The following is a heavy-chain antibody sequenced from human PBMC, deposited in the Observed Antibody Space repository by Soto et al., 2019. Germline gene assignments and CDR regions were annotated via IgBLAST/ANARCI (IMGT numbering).Heavy chain of an antibody. V-gene: IGHV4-30-4*08. CDR3: AKPAGTSTWYLPPFDY. Sequence: SETLSLTCTVSGGSISSDDYYWSWIRQHPGKGLEWIGYVVYSGSTYYNPPLKSRVTISVDTSKNQFSLNLSSVTAADPAVFYCAKPAGTSTWYLPPFDYWXRGTLVPVSS. J-gene: IGHJ4*02. CDR1: GGSISSDDYY. CDR2: VVYSGST. D-gene: IGHD6-13*01.